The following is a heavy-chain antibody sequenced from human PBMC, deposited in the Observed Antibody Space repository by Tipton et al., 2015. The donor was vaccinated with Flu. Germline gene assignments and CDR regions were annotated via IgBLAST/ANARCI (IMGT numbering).Heavy chain of an antibody. V-gene: IGHV4-38-2*01. Sequence: TLSLTCVVSGYSISSGYHWGWIRQPPGKGLEWIGTIFYSGSTDYNPSLKSRVSISMGTSKNQFSLKLRSVTAADTAVYYCARTSRTTTYRPRGTAVTDHIEYWGQGALVTVSS. CDR1: GYSISSGYH. D-gene: IGHD6-19*01. J-gene: IGHJ4*02. CDR3: ARTSRTTTYRPRGTAVTDHIEY. CDR2: IFYSGST.